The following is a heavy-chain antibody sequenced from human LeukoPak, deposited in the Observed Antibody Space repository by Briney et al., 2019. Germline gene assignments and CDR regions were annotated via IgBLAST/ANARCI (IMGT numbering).Heavy chain of an antibody. J-gene: IGHJ4*01. D-gene: IGHD3-16*02. V-gene: IGHV3-23*01. CDR3: ARPVGISNRVMEDY. CDR2: ISGSSGST. Sequence: GGSLRLSCAASGFTFSNYAMSWVRQAPGGGLEWVSAISGSSGSTYYADSVKGRFTISRDNSKNTVYLQMNSLRAEDTAVYYCARPVGISNRVMEDYWGHGTLVTVSS. CDR1: GFTFSNYA.